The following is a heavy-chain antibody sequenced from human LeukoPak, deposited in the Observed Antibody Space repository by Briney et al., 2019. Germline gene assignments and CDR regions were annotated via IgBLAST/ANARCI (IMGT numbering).Heavy chain of an antibody. D-gene: IGHD3-10*01. CDR1: GYSMSSGYY. Sequence: SETLSLTCTVSGYSMSSGYYWGWIRQPPGKGLEWIGSIYHSGSTYYNPSLKSRVTISVDTSKNQFSLKLSSVTAADTAVYYCARLFRVVYYYGSGSFRYFDYWGQGTLVTVSS. J-gene: IGHJ4*02. V-gene: IGHV4-38-2*02. CDR2: IYHSGST. CDR3: ARLFRVVYYYGSGSFRYFDY.